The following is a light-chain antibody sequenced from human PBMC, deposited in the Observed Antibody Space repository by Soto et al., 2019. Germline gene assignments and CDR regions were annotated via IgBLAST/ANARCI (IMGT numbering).Light chain of an antibody. Sequence: DIVMTQSPESLTVSLGERATINCKSSLSVFYSSNNQNYLAWYQHKPGQPPKLLIYWASTRESGVPDRFSGSGSGTDFTLNISSLQAEDVAVYYCQEYYTTLAPTFGGGTKVEIK. J-gene: IGKJ4*01. CDR1: LSVFYSSNNQNY. CDR2: WAS. CDR3: QEYYTTLAPT. V-gene: IGKV4-1*01.